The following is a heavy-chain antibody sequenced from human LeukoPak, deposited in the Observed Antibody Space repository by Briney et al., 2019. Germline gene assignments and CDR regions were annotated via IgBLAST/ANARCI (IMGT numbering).Heavy chain of an antibody. D-gene: IGHD3-10*01. CDR3: AKGPYYYGSGSYYNWHRPEYYFDY. V-gene: IGHV3-23*01. CDR1: GFTFSSYA. CDR2: ISSSGGST. J-gene: IGHJ4*02. Sequence: PGGSLRLSCAASGFTFSSYAMSWVRQAPGKGLEWVSAISSSGGSTYYADSVKGRFTISRDNSKNTLYLQMNSLRAEDTAVYYCAKGPYYYGSGSYYNWHRPEYYFDYWGQGTLVTVSS.